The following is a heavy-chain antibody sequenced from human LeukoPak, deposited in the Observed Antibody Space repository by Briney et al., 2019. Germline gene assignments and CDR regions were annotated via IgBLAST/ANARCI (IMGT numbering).Heavy chain of an antibody. CDR3: ARTMATIKEWFDP. J-gene: IGHJ5*02. Sequence: SSVKVSCKASGYSLTDSYMHWVRQAPGQGLEWMGWINPNSGGANYAQKFQGRVTMTRDTSISTAYMELSRLRSDDTAVYYCARTMATIKEWFDPWGQGTLVTVSS. CDR2: INPNSGGA. D-gene: IGHD5-24*01. V-gene: IGHV1-2*02. CDR1: GYSLTDSY.